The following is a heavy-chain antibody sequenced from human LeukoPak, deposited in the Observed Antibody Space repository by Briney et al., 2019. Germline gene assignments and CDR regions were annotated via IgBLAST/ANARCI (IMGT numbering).Heavy chain of an antibody. CDR2: IYYSGST. Sequence: ASETLSLTCTVSGGSISSYYWSWIRQPPGKGLEWIGYIYYSGSTNYNPSLKSRVTISVDTSKNQFSLMLSSVTAADTAVYYCARGRMVYAPVDYWGQGTLVTVSS. CDR3: ARGRMVYAPVDY. CDR1: GGSISSYY. V-gene: IGHV4-59*01. D-gene: IGHD2-8*01. J-gene: IGHJ4*02.